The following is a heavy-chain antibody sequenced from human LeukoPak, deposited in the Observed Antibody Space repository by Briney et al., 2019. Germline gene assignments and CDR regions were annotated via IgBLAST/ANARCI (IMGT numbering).Heavy chain of an antibody. CDR3: ARAVSGRFDY. Sequence: SETLSLTCTVSGGSINNDYWIWIRQPPGKGLEWIGYIYYSGSTNYNPSLKSRVTISVDTSKNQFSLKLSSVTAADTAIYYCARAVSGRFDYWGQGTLVTVSS. CDR1: GGSINNDY. J-gene: IGHJ4*02. CDR2: IYYSGST. D-gene: IGHD6-19*01. V-gene: IGHV4-59*12.